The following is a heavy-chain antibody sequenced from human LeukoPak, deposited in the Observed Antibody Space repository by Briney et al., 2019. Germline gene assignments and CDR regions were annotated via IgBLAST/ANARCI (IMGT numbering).Heavy chain of an antibody. Sequence: SETLSLTCAVYVGSFSGYYRSWIRQPPGKGLEWIGEINHSGSTNYNSSLKSRVTISVDTSKNQFSLKLSSVTAADTAVYYCARGYYGSGSHCCHMDVWGKGTTITVS. CDR3: ARGYYGSGSHCCHMDV. D-gene: IGHD3-10*01. J-gene: IGHJ6*03. V-gene: IGHV4-34*01. CDR1: VGSFSGYY. CDR2: INHSGST.